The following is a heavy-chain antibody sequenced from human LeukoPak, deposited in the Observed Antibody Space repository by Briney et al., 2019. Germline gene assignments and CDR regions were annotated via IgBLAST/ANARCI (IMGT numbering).Heavy chain of an antibody. D-gene: IGHD2-2*01. CDR1: GGSISSYY. J-gene: IGHJ5*02. Sequence: PSETLSLTCTVSGGSISSYYWSWIRQPPGKGLEWIGYIYYSGSTNYNPSLKSRVTISVDTSKNQFSLKLSSVTAADTAVYYCARSQYQLLDSDPWGQGTLVTVSS. V-gene: IGHV4-59*01. CDR2: IYYSGST. CDR3: ARSQYQLLDSDP.